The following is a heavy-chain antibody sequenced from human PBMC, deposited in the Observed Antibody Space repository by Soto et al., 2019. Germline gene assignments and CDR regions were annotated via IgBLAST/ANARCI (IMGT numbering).Heavy chain of an antibody. V-gene: IGHV4-39*01. D-gene: IGHD2-2*01. Sequence: QLQLQESGPGLVKPSETLSLTCSVSGGSISSVSYYWGWIRQPPGKGLEWIGSIYYSGSGYYSPSLKCRVTMSVDTSKNQLSLELRSVTAADTAVYYCARLHCNSPNCVPLDPWGQGTLVTVSS. CDR1: GGSISSVSYY. J-gene: IGHJ5*02. CDR3: ARLHCNSPNCVPLDP. CDR2: IYYSGSG.